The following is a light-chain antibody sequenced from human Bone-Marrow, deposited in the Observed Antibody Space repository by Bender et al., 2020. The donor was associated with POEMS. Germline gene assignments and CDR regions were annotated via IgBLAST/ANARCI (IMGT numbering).Light chain of an antibody. CDR1: NIGRQS. Sequence: SYVLTQPPSVSVAPGMTASITCGGNNIGRQSVHWYQLKPGRAPVLVVYDDSDRPSGIPERFSGSDSGTTATLTISRVEAEDEADYYCQVWESSRDSVIFGGGTKLTVL. CDR2: DDS. J-gene: IGLJ2*01. V-gene: IGLV3-21*03. CDR3: QVWESSRDSVI.